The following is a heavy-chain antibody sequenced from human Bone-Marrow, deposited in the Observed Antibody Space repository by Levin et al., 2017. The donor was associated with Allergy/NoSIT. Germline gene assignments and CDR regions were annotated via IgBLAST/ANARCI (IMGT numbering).Heavy chain of an antibody. CDR2: IRNIGGTI. D-gene: IGHD2-2*02. J-gene: IGHJ4*02. Sequence: PGASVKVSCVGSGFTFSDYYMSWIRQAPGKGLEWVSYIRNIGGTIYYADSVKGRFTISRDNAKNSLYLQMNSLRAEDTAVYYCATAACSSTSCYTGAFDYWGQGTLVTVSS. CDR3: ATAACSSTSCYTGAFDY. CDR1: GFTFSDYY. V-gene: IGHV3-11*01.